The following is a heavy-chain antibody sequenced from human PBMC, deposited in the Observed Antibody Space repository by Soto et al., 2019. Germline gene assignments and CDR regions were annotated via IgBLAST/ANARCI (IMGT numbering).Heavy chain of an antibody. D-gene: IGHD3-10*01. Sequence: QVQLVQSGAEMKEPGDSVRVSCEASGYTFTSYYIHWVRQAPGQGLEWMGWINPKFGDTTYAQDFQGRVSMTRDMSISTVYMELSRLTSDDTAIYYCARNMDYYYGPGSGNGHGFWGQGTPVTVFS. V-gene: IGHV1-2*02. CDR1: GYTFTSYY. J-gene: IGHJ4*03. CDR2: INPKFGDT. CDR3: ARNMDYYYGPGSGNGHGF.